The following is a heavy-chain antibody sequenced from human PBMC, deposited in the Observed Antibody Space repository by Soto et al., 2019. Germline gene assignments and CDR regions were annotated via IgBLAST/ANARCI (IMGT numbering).Heavy chain of an antibody. Sequence: QVQLVQSGAEVKKTGASVKISCKASGYSFTSSYMHWERQAPGQGLEWMGIINPRGGTTRYAEKFQGRVSMTRAASTVSIYMELSSLRSEDTAVYYCGTYSDRSCSDYGYFDLWGGGPLVTVSS. CDR2: INPRGGTT. J-gene: IGHJ2*01. V-gene: IGHV1-46*01. CDR3: GTYSDRSCSDYGYFDL. D-gene: IGHD3-22*01. CDR1: GYSFTSSY.